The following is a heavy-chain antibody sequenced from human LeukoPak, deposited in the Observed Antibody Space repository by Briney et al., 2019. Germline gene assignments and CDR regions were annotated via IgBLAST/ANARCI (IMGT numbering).Heavy chain of an antibody. CDR2: IYTSGST. CDR3: ARGLGEQLVNYYYYMDV. D-gene: IGHD6-13*01. J-gene: IGHJ6*03. CDR1: GGSISSYY. V-gene: IGHV4-4*07. Sequence: SETLSLTCTVSGGSISSYYWSWIRQPAGKGLEWIGRIYTSGSTNYNPSLKSRVTMSVDTSKNQFSPKLSSVTAADTAVYYCARGLGEQLVNYYYYMDVWGKGTTVTVSS.